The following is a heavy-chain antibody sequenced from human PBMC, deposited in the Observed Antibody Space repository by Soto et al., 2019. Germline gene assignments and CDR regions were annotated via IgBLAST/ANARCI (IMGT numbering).Heavy chain of an antibody. Sequence: QVQLQQWGAGLLKPSETLSLTCAVYGGSFSGYYCSWIRQPPGKGLEWIGELNDSGSTNYNASLKSRVSISVYTSKNQFSLKLSSVTASDTAVYYCARGRGGVQHWGQGTLVTGSS. J-gene: IGHJ1*01. D-gene: IGHD3-10*01. V-gene: IGHV4-34*01. CDR1: GGSFSGYY. CDR2: LNDSGST. CDR3: ARGRGGVQH.